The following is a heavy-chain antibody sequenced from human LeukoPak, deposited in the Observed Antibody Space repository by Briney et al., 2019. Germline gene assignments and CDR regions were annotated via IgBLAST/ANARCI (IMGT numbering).Heavy chain of an antibody. V-gene: IGHV4-59*01. CDR3: VRGEYSSPPFDY. D-gene: IGHD6-6*01. CDR2: IFYSGST. Sequence: PSGTLSLTCTVSGGSISNYYWNWIRQPPGKGLEWIGYIFYSGSTNYSPSLKSRVTISVDTSKNQFSLKLTSVTAADTAIYYCVRGEYSSPPFDYWGQGTLVTVSS. CDR1: GGSISNYY. J-gene: IGHJ4*02.